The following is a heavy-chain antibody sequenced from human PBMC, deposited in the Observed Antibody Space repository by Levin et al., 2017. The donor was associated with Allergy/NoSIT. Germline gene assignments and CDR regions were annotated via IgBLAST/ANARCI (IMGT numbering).Heavy chain of an antibody. CDR1: GYTFTGYY. CDR2: INPNSGGT. D-gene: IGHD3-10*01. Sequence: GESLKISCKASGYTFTGYYMHWVRQAPGQGLEWMGRINPNSGGTNYAQKFQGRVTMTRDTSISTAYMELSRLRSDDTAVYYCARDGATMVQGVIDYWGQGTLVTVSS. J-gene: IGHJ4*02. CDR3: ARDGATMVQGVIDY. V-gene: IGHV1-2*06.